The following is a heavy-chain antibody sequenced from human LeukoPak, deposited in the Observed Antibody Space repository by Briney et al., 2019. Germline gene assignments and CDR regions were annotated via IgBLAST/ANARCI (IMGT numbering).Heavy chain of an antibody. V-gene: IGHV3-30*18. CDR3: AKGELHFNTCSFDY. D-gene: IGHD1-26*01. Sequence: GGSLRLSCAASGFTFSSGMHRVRQAPGKGLEWVAVISYDGNHKYYGDSVKGRFTISRDNSRNTLYLQMDSLKTEDTAVYYCAKGELHFNTCSFDYWGQGTLVTVSS. CDR2: ISYDGNHK. CDR1: GFTFSSG. J-gene: IGHJ4*02.